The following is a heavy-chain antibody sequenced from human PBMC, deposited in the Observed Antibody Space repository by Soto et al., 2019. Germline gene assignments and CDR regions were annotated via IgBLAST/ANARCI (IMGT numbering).Heavy chain of an antibody. CDR1: GASISSGVYY. J-gene: IGHJ5*02. Sequence: KTSETLSLTCTVSGASISSGVYYGIWIRQHPGKVLDWIGYIYYSGSTYYNPSLKSRVTISVDTSKNQFSLKLSSVTAADTAVYYCARAFSGEARASMWFDPWGQGTLVTVSS. CDR3: ARAFSGEARASMWFDP. CDR2: IYYSGST. V-gene: IGHV4-31*03. D-gene: IGHD2-2*01.